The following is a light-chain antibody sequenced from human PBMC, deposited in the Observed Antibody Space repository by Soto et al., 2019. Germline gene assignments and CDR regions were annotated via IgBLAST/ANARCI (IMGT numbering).Light chain of an antibody. CDR1: QSVSSSY. V-gene: IGKV3-20*01. CDR3: QQYGSSPQT. CDR2: GAS. J-gene: IGKJ1*01. Sequence: EIVLTQSPCTLSLSPGERATLSCRASQSVSSSYLAWYHQKPGQAPRLLIYGASNRATGIPDRFSGSGSGTDFTLTISRLETEDFAVYYCQQYGSSPQTFGQGTKVQIK.